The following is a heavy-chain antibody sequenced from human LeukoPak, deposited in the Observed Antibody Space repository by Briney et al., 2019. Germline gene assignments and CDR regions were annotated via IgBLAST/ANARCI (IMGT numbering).Heavy chain of an antibody. CDR1: GYTFSSYS. CDR2: ISSSSSTI. CDR3: ARLRREYYFDY. V-gene: IGHV3-48*04. J-gene: IGHJ4*02. Sequence: PGGSLRLSCAASGYTFSSYSMNWVRQAPGKGLEWVSYISSSSSTIYYADSVKGRFTISRDNAKNSLYLQMNSLRAEDTAVYYCARLRREYYFDYWGQGTLVTVSS.